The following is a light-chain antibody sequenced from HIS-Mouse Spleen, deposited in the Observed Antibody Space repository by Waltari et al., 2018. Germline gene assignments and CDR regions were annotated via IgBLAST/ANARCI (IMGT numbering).Light chain of an antibody. J-gene: IGKJ1*01. Sequence: DIQLTQSPSFLSASVGDRVTITCRASQGISSYLACYQQKPGKAPKLLIYAASTLQSGVPSRFSGSGSGTEFTLTISSLQPEDFATYYCQQYNSYSWTFGQGTKVEIK. V-gene: IGKV1-9*01. CDR3: QQYNSYSWT. CDR1: QGISSY. CDR2: AAS.